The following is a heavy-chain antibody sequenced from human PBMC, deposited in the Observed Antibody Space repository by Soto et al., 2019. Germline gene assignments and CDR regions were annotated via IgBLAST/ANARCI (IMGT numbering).Heavy chain of an antibody. Sequence: PGGSLRLSCVASGFTFSSYGMSWVRQAPGKGLEWVSSISGNGAGTYYADSVKGRFTVSRDNSKNTLNLQMNSLRAEDTAVYYCAKIIDAGGIDYWGQGTLVTVSS. V-gene: IGHV3-23*01. D-gene: IGHD6-13*01. CDR2: ISGNGAGT. J-gene: IGHJ4*02. CDR1: GFTFSSYG. CDR3: AKIIDAGGIDY.